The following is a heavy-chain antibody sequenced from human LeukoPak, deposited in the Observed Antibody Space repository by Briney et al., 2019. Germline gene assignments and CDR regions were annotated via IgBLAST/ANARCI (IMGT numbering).Heavy chain of an antibody. V-gene: IGHV3-48*02. Sequence: GGALIHSCSASGFTFKDHRMNWVGQAPRKGQVQVSDIRSRSITVYADCVKQRFTIYRDNAKHSLYLQMNRLREEDTAVYYCARGRFKAHDIDTSGPGTLVTVSS. CDR1: GFTFKDHR. CDR3: ARGRFKAHDIDT. CDR2: IRSRSITV. D-gene: IGHD3-9*01. J-gene: IGHJ5*02.